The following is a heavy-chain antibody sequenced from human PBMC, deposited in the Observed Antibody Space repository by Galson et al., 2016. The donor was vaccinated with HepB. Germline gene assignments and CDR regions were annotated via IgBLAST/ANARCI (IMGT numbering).Heavy chain of an antibody. Sequence: ETLSLTCAVYGGSFSDHYWTWIRQPPGQGLEWIGEISHSGSTNYNPSLRSRLIMSVDTSKNQFSLRLFSVTAADTAVYYCARGGPRSTVFGVVSRDQGTDVWGQGTTVTVS. V-gene: IGHV4-34*01. D-gene: IGHD3-3*01. CDR1: GGSFSDHY. CDR3: ARGGPRSTVFGVVSRDQGTDV. J-gene: IGHJ6*02. CDR2: ISHSGST.